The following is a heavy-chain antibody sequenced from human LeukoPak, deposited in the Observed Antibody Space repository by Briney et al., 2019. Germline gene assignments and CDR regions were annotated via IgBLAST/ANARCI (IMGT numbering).Heavy chain of an antibody. V-gene: IGHV6-1*01. Sequence: SQTLSLTCAISGDSVSSNSVTWNWIRQSPSRGLEWLGRTYYRSTWYNDYAVSVRGRITVNPETSKNQFSLHLNSVTPEDTAVYYCARRLTQYDCFDPWGQGILVTVS. CDR3: ARRLTQYDCFDP. J-gene: IGHJ5*02. CDR1: GDSVSSNSVT. CDR2: TYYRSTWYN. D-gene: IGHD2-2*01.